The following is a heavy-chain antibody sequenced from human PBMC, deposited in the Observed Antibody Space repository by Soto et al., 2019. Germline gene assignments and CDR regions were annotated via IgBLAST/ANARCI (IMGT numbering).Heavy chain of an antibody. J-gene: IGHJ6*02. D-gene: IGHD3-10*01. CDR2: ISGSGNTR. CDR1: GLTFNSHG. CDR3: AKDPPISGTCELYHYHGMDV. Sequence: EVQLLESGGGLVQPGGSLRLSCEASGLTFNSHGMSWVRQAPGKGLEWVSAISGSGNTRHYADSVRGRFTVSRDNSKNTLYLQMDSLRVEDSAVYYCAKDPPISGTCELYHYHGMDVWGQGTTVTVSS. V-gene: IGHV3-23*01.